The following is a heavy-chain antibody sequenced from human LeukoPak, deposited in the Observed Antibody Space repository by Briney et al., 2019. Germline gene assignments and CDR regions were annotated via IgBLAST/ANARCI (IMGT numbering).Heavy chain of an antibody. CDR1: GGSISSSSYC. CDR2: ICYSGST. CDR3: ARCSGYDFFYPD. D-gene: IGHD5-12*01. Sequence: PSETLSLTCTVSGGSISSSSYCWGWIRQPPGKGLEWIGSICYSGSTFYNPSLKSRVTLSVDTSKNQFSLKLSSVTAADTAVYYCARCSGYDFFYPDWGQGTMVTVSS. V-gene: IGHV4-39*01. J-gene: IGHJ3*01.